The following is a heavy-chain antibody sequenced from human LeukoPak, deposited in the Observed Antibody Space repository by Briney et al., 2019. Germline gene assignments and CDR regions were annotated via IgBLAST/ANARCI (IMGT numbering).Heavy chain of an antibody. Sequence: GGSLRLSCAASGFTFSRSWMIWVRQAPGKGLEWVANIEEDGSQKFYVDSVKGRFTISRDNARNSLYLQMSSLRAEDTAVYYCARGFGDCWGQGTLVTVSS. CDR2: IEEDGSQK. J-gene: IGHJ4*02. V-gene: IGHV3-7*04. CDR3: ARGFGDC. CDR1: GFTFSRSW. D-gene: IGHD3-10*01.